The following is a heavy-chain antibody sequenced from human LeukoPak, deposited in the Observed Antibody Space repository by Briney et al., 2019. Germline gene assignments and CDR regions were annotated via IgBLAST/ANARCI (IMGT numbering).Heavy chain of an antibody. Sequence: PSETLSLTCTVSGGSISSGYYYWSWIRQPPGKGREGIGYIYHSGSTYYNPSLRSRFTIELDRSKNQFSLKLRSVPAADTAVYYCARLPGGRRYCSGGSCFIFDYWGQGTLVTVSS. CDR2: IYHSGST. CDR1: GGSISSGYYY. D-gene: IGHD2-15*01. CDR3: ARLPGGRRYCSGGSCFIFDY. J-gene: IGHJ4*02. V-gene: IGHV4-30-2*01.